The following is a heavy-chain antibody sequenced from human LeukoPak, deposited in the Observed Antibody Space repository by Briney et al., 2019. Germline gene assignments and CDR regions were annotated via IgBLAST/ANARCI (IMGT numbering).Heavy chain of an antibody. D-gene: IGHD3-16*02. J-gene: IGHJ6*03. CDR1: GGSFSGYY. CDR2: INHSGST. CDR3: ARGMIMITFGGVIVKDYYMDV. V-gene: IGHV4-34*01. Sequence: SETLSLTCAVYGGSFSGYYWSWIRQPPGKGLEWIGEINHSGSTNYNPSLKSRVTISVDTSKNQFSLKLSSVTAADTAVYYCARGMIMITFGGVIVKDYYMDVWGKGTTVTISS.